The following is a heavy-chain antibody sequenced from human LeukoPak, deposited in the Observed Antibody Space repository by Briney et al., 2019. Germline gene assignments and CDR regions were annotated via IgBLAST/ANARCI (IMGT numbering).Heavy chain of an antibody. V-gene: IGHV1-18*01. Sequence: ASVKVSCKASGYTFTSYGISWVRQAPGQGLEWMGWISAYNGNTNYAQKLQGRVTMTTDTSTSTAYMELRSLRSDDTAVYYCAGRGRCSGGGCYPGDGMDVWGQGTTVTVSS. CDR3: AGRGRCSGGGCYPGDGMDV. CDR1: GYTFTSYG. CDR2: ISAYNGNT. J-gene: IGHJ6*02. D-gene: IGHD2-15*01.